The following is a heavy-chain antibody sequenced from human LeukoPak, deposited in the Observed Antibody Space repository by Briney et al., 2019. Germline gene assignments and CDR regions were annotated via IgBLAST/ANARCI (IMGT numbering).Heavy chain of an antibody. CDR3: ARGEEESAYRALYF. Sequence: GGSLRLSCAASGFTFSKYWMNWVRQAPGKGLEWVANIKGDGSEKNYVDSVKGRFTVSRDNAKNSLYLQMNSLTAEDTAVYYCARGEEESAYRALYFWGQGTLVAVSS. J-gene: IGHJ4*02. CDR2: IKGDGSEK. V-gene: IGHV3-7*04. D-gene: IGHD3-16*01. CDR1: GFTFSKYW.